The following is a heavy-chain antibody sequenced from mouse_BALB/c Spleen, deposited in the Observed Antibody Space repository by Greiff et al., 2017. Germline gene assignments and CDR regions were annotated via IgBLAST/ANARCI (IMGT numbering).Heavy chain of an antibody. J-gene: IGHJ2*01. D-gene: IGHD1-1*02. Sequence: VQLQQSGAELVRPGALVKLSCKASGFNIKDYYMHWVKQRPEQGLEWIGWIDPENGNTIYDPKFQGKASITADTSSNTAYLQLSSLTSEDTAVYYCAYGYYWGQGTTLTVSS. V-gene: IGHV14-1*02. CDR1: GFNIKDYY. CDR2: IDPENGNT. CDR3: AYGYY.